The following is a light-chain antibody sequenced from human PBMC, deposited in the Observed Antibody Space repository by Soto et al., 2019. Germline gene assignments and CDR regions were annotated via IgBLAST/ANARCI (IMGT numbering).Light chain of an antibody. J-gene: IGLJ1*01. V-gene: IGLV2-8*01. CDR2: EVN. CDR1: SSDVGDYKY. CDR3: SSYAGINNLGV. Sequence: QSALTQPPSASGSPGQSVTISCTGTSSDVGDYKYVSWYQQHPGKAPKLMIFEVNKRPSGVPDRFSGSKSGNTASLTVSGLQVEDEADYYCSSYAGINNLGVFGTGTKLTVL.